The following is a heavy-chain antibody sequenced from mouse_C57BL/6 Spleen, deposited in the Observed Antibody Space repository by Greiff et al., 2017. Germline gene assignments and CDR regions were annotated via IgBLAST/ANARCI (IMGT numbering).Heavy chain of an antibody. CDR3: TTWVVATQVAMDD. CDR2: LDPENGDT. D-gene: IGHD1-1*01. V-gene: IGHV14-4*01. Sequence: EVQLQQSGAELVRPGASVKLSCTASGFNIKDDYMHWVKQRPEQGLEWIGWLDPENGDTEYASKFQGKATITADTSSNTAYLQLSSLTSEDTAVYYCTTWVVATQVAMDDGGQGTSVTVSS. CDR1: GFNIKDDY. J-gene: IGHJ4*01.